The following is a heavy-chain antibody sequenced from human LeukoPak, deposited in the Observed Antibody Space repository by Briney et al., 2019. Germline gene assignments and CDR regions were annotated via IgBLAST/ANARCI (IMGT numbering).Heavy chain of an antibody. Sequence: GGSLRLSCAASGFNSRSYWMSWVRQAPGRGLDWVANIKFDGSEEFYVDSVKGRFTISRDNAEKSLYLQMNSLRAEDTAVYYCAKDRIMYYYDSSGFEYFQHWGQGTLVTVSS. J-gene: IGHJ1*01. D-gene: IGHD3-22*01. V-gene: IGHV3-7*03. CDR2: IKFDGSEE. CDR3: AKDRIMYYYDSSGFEYFQH. CDR1: GFNSRSYW.